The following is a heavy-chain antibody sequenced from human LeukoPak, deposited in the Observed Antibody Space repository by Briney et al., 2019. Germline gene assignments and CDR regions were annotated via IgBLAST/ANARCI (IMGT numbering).Heavy chain of an antibody. Sequence: SETLSLTCAVSGGSISSSNWWGWVRQPPGKGLEWIGEIYRNGGTNYNPSLKSRVTISVDKSKNQFSLKLSSVTAADTAVYYCARSVGSGWYDYYYGMDVWGQGTTVTVSS. V-gene: IGHV4-4*02. D-gene: IGHD6-19*01. CDR2: IYRNGGT. CDR1: GGSISSSNW. J-gene: IGHJ6*02. CDR3: ARSVGSGWYDYYYGMDV.